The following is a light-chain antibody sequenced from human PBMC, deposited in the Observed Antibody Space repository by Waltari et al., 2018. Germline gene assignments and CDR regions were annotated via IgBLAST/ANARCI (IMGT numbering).Light chain of an antibody. CDR3: SSYTSSDTWV. J-gene: IGLJ3*02. CDR2: EVT. V-gene: IGLV2-14*01. Sequence: QSALTQPAPVSGSPGQSITISCTGTSSDVGGYNYVSWYQQHPGKAPKFMIYEVTNRPSGVSNRFSGSKSGNTAYLTISGLRAEDEADYHCSSYTSSDTWVFGGGTKVTVL. CDR1: SSDVGGYNY.